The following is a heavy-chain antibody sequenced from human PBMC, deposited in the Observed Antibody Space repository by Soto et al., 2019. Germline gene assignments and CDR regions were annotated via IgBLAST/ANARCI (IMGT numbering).Heavy chain of an antibody. Sequence: LRLSCAGSRFSFSNYAMTWARQAPGEGLEWVSSITGSGGGTTYADSVKGRFTISRDNSKNILYLQMDSLRADDTAVYYCSTDPNGDYIGAFDNWGQGTMVTVSS. CDR1: RFSFSNYA. D-gene: IGHD4-17*01. J-gene: IGHJ3*02. CDR2: ITGSGGGT. V-gene: IGHV3-23*01. CDR3: STDPNGDYIGAFDN.